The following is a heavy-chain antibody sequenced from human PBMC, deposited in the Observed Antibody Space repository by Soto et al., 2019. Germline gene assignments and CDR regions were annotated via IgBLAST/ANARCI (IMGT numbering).Heavy chain of an antibody. Sequence: SETLSLTCTVSGGSISSSYHWSWIRQPPGKGLECLGYIYYSGSANYNPSLKSRVTISVDTSKNQFSLKLSSVTAADTAVYYCLRYNYGYGFDYWGQGTLVTVSS. J-gene: IGHJ4*02. CDR3: LRYNYGYGFDY. CDR2: IYYSGSA. D-gene: IGHD5-18*01. CDR1: GGSISSSYH. V-gene: IGHV4-59*08.